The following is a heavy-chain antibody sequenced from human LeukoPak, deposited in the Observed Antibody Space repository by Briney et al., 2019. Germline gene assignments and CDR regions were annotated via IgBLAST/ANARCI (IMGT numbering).Heavy chain of an antibody. J-gene: IGHJ5*02. D-gene: IGHD3-16*02. V-gene: IGHV4-4*09. Sequence: SETLSLTCTVSGGSISNYSWSWIRQPPGKGLEWIGYIYISGSTNYNPPLKSRVTISVDTSKNQFSLKLSSVTAADTAVYYCARRPSYTGRFDPWGQGTLVTVSS. CDR2: IYISGST. CDR3: ARRPSYTGRFDP. CDR1: GGSISNYS.